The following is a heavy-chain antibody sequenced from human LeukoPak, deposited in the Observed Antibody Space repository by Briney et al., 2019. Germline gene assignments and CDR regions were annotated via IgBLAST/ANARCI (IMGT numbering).Heavy chain of an antibody. D-gene: IGHD1-26*01. J-gene: IGHJ4*02. CDR2: IYHNGIA. CDR3: ARHIGSYYVDY. Sequence: SETLSLTCAVSGYSISSGYYWGWIRQPPGKGLEWSANIYHNGIAYYNPPLKSPVTISVNTSKNQVSLKLNSVSAADTAVYYCARHIGSYYVDYWGQGTLVTVSS. CDR1: GYSISSGYY. V-gene: IGHV4-38-2*01.